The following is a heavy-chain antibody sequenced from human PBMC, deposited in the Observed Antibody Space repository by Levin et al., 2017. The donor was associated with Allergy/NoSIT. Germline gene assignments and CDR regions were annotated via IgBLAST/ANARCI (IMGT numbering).Heavy chain of an antibody. Sequence: SGPTLVKPTQTLTLTCTFSGFSLSTFGVGVGWIRQPPGKALEWLALIYWDDDRRYSPSLKSRLTITKDTSRNQVVLTMTNVDPVDAATYYCANRLEPGETSGYYSVYFDYWGQGTLVTVSS. D-gene: IGHD3-22*01. CDR3: ANRLEPGETSGYYSVYFDY. CDR2: IYWDDDR. CDR1: GFSLSTFGVG. J-gene: IGHJ4*02. V-gene: IGHV2-5*02.